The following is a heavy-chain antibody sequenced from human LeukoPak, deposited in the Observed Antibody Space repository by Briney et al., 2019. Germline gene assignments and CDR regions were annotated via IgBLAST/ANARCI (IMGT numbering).Heavy chain of an antibody. V-gene: IGHV4-59*08. J-gene: IGHJ5*02. CDR2: IYYSGST. Sequence: SETLSLTCTVSGDSISSYYWSWIRQPPGKGLEWIGYIYYSGSTNYNPSLKSRVTISVDTSKNQFSLKLTSVTAADPAVYYCARHGGPTGGGWFAPWGQGTLVTVSS. D-gene: IGHD1-26*01. CDR1: GDSISSYY. CDR3: ARHGGPTGGGWFAP.